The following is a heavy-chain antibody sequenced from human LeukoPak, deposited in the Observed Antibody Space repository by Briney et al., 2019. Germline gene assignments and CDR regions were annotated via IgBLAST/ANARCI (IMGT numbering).Heavy chain of an antibody. Sequence: GASVKVSCKASGGTFTSYDINWVRQVTGQGLEWMGWMNPKSGNTGYAQKFQGRVTITRNTSISTAYMEVSSLRYEDTAVYYCARAHYYDSSGYYIGYWGQGTLVTVSS. V-gene: IGHV1-8*03. CDR2: MNPKSGNT. D-gene: IGHD3-22*01. CDR1: GGTFTSYD. CDR3: ARAHYYDSSGYYIGY. J-gene: IGHJ4*02.